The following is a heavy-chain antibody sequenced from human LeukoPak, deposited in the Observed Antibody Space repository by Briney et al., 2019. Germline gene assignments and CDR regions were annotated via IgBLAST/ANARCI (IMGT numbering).Heavy chain of an antibody. CDR1: EFTFSSYS. CDR2: ISSSSSYI. V-gene: IGHV3-21*01. CDR3: ARQGITIFGVVNDY. Sequence: GGSLRLSCAASEFTFSSYSMNWVRQAPGKGLEWVSSISSSSSYIYYADSVKGRFTISRDNAKNSLYLQMNSLRAEDTAVYYCARQGITIFGVVNDYWGQGTLVTVSS. D-gene: IGHD3-3*01. J-gene: IGHJ4*02.